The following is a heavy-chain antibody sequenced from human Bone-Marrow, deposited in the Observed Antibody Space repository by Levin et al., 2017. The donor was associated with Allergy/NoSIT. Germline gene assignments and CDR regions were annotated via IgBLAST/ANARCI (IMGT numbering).Heavy chain of an antibody. J-gene: IGHJ4*02. D-gene: IGHD3-10*01. CDR2: ASYDGSHT. V-gene: IGHV3-30*04. CDR3: ARAYTVEVTMLGGLINQLDYFES. CDR1: GFFFTNSA. Sequence: GGSLRLSCSVSGFFFTNSAMHWVRQAPGKVMEWVAVASYDGSHTDYADSVKGRFTISRDNSKNTVSLQMNSLRAEDTAIYYCARAYTVEVTMLGGLINQLDYFESWGQGTLVTVSS.